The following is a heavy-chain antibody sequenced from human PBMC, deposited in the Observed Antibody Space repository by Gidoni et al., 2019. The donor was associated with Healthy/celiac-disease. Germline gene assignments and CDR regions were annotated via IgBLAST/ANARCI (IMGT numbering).Heavy chain of an antibody. V-gene: IGHV4-38-2*01. D-gene: IGHD1-26*01. CDR3: ARGEVGATPFDY. Sequence: QVQLQESGPGLVKPSATLSLTCAVSGYSISSGYYWGWIRQPPGKGLEWIGSIYHSGSTYYNPSLKSRVTISVDTPKNQFSLKLSSVTAADTAVYYCARGEVGATPFDYWGQGTLVTVSS. CDR1: GYSISSGYY. J-gene: IGHJ4*02. CDR2: IYHSGST.